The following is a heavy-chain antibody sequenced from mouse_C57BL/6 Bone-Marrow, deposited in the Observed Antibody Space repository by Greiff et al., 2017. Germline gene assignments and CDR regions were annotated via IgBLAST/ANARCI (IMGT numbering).Heavy chain of an antibody. D-gene: IGHD1-1*01. V-gene: IGHV1-7*01. CDR3: GSTYYYGSRKGYFDV. Sequence: QVHVKQSGAELAKPGASVKLSCKASGYTFTSYWMHWVKQRPGQGLEWIGYINPSSGYTKYNQKFKDKATLTADKSSSTAYMQLSSLTYEDPSVYYWGSTYYYGSRKGYFDVWGTGTTVTVSS. CDR1: GYTFTSYW. J-gene: IGHJ1*03. CDR2: INPSSGYT.